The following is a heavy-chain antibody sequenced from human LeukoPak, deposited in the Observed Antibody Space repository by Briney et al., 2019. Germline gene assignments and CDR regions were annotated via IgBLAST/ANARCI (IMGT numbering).Heavy chain of an antibody. CDR2: IYHSGST. J-gene: IGHJ6*03. CDR3: ASLGYTRMSSLDGSDYYMDV. D-gene: IGHD2-15*01. CDR1: GYSISSGYY. Sequence: SETLSLTCAVSGYSISSGYYWGWIRQPPGKGLEWIGSIYHSGSTYYNPSLKSRVTISVDTSKNQFSLKLSSVTTADTAVYYCASLGYTRMSSLDGSDYYMDVWGKGTTVTVSS. V-gene: IGHV4-38-2*01.